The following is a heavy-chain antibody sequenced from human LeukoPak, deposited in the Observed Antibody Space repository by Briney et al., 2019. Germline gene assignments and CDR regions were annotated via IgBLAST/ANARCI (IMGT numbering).Heavy chain of an antibody. J-gene: IGHJ6*03. CDR1: GYTFTSYD. Sequence: ASVKVSCKASGYTFTSYDINWVRQATGQGREWMGWMNPNSGNTGYAQKFQGRVTMTRNTSISTAYMELSSLRSGDTAVYYCARGLRYFDWGRYYYYYMDVWGKGTTVTISS. CDR2: MNPNSGNT. CDR3: ARGLRYFDWGRYYYYYMDV. D-gene: IGHD3-9*01. V-gene: IGHV1-8*01.